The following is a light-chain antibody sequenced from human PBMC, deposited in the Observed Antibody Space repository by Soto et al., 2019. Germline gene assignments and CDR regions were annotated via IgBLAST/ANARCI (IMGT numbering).Light chain of an antibody. CDR3: QQNGRSRHT. J-gene: IGKJ2*01. Sequence: EIVLTQSPGTLSLSPGERATLSCRASKSVSSSYLAWYQQKPGQAPRLLIYGASSRATGIPDRFSGSGSGTDFTLTISRLEPEDVAVYYCQQNGRSRHTFGQGIMLEIK. CDR2: GAS. V-gene: IGKV3-20*01. CDR1: KSVSSSY.